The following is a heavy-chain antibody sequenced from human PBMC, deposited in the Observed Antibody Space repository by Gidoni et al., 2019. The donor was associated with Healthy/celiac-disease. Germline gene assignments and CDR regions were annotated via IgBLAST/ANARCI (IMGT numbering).Heavy chain of an antibody. CDR2: IYYRGST. CDR1: GGSISSSSYY. J-gene: IGHJ3*02. D-gene: IGHD6-13*01. CDR3: ARESIAAAGTKAFDI. Sequence: QLQLQESGPGLVKPSETLSLTCTVSGGSISSSSYYWGWIRQPPGKGLEWIGSIYYRGSTYYHPSLKNRVTISVDTSKNQFSLKLSSVTAADTAVYYCARESIAAAGTKAFDIWGQGTMVTVSS. V-gene: IGHV4-39*07.